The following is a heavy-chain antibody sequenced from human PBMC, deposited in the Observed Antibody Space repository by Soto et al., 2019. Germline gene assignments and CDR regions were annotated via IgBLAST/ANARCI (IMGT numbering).Heavy chain of an antibody. D-gene: IGHD2-2*01. CDR3: TSHRHYCSRTSYHPPTNYFDY. J-gene: IGHJ4*02. CDR2: IYYSGSS. CDR1: GGSVSSGSYY. Sequence: QVQLQESGPGLVKPSETLSLTCTVSGGSVSSGSYYWSWIRQPPGKGLVWIGSIYYSGSSNYNPPPQRRLTTSADTCKNHCSLKLSSMTAAATAMYYCTSHRHYCSRTSYHPPTNYFDYWGRGTLVTVTS. V-gene: IGHV4-61*01.